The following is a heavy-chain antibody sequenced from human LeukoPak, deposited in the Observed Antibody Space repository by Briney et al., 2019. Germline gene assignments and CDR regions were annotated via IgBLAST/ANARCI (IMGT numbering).Heavy chain of an antibody. CDR3: ARELTTVAGGGY. CDR1: GFTFSSYS. V-gene: IGHV3-21*01. D-gene: IGHD4-11*01. J-gene: IGHJ4*02. CDR2: INRSSSYR. Sequence: GGSLTLSCPASGFTFSSYSMKWARQAPGKGLEWVSSINRSSSYRHYADSVKGRFTISRDNAKNSMYMQINSQRAEDTDIYYCARELTTVAGGGYWGEGNLVTVSS.